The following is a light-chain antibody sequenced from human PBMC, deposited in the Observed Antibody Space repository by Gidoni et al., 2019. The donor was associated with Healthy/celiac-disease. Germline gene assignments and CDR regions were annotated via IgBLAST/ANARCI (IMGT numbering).Light chain of an antibody. V-gene: IGKV1-39*01. CDR3: QQSYSTPIT. CDR1: QSISSY. CDR2: AAS. J-gene: IGKJ3*01. Sequence: IQMTTSPSSLSASVGDRVTITCRASQSISSYLNWYQQKPGKAPKLLIYAASSLQSGVPSRFSGSGSGTDFTLTISSLQPEDFATYYCQQSYSTPITFGPGTKVDIK.